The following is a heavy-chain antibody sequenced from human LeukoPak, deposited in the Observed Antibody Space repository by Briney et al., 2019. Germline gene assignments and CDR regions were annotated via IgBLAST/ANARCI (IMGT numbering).Heavy chain of an antibody. CDR3: ARACSGGSCAGVFDY. CDR2: ISAYNGNT. Sequence: ASVKVSCKASGYTFTSYGISWVRQAPGQGLEWMGWISAYNGNTNYAQKLQGRVTMTTDTSTSTAYMELRSLRSDDTAVYYCARACSGGSCAGVFDYWGQGTLVTVSS. CDR1: GYTFTSYG. D-gene: IGHD2-15*01. J-gene: IGHJ4*02. V-gene: IGHV1-18*04.